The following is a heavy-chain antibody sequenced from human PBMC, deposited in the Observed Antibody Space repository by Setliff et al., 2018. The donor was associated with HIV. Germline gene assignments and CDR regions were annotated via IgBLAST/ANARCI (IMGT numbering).Heavy chain of an antibody. J-gene: IGHJ4*02. CDR1: GLSLNISGEG. CDR3: AHRQPVSGTSYDY. Sequence: SGPTLVNPRQTPTLTCTFSGLSLNISGEGVGRIRQSPGKALEWLGLLYWDGDKRYSPSLSDRLTITKDTSENQVILTVTNVEPVDTATYYCAHRQPVSGTSYDYWGQGALVTVSS. CDR2: LYWDGDK. D-gene: IGHD6-19*01. V-gene: IGHV2-5*02.